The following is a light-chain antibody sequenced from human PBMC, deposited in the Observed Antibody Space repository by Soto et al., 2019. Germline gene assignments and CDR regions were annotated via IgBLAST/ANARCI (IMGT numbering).Light chain of an antibody. V-gene: IGKV3-15*01. CDR1: QSIRNN. CDR3: QEYDNWPLWT. J-gene: IGKJ1*01. CDR2: GAS. Sequence: EIVMTQSPATLSVSPGERATLSCRASQSIRNNLAWYQQRPGQSPTLLIYGASTRAPGVPANFRGSGSGTEFTLTINGLQSEHFALYYCQEYDNWPLWTFGQGTKVDIK.